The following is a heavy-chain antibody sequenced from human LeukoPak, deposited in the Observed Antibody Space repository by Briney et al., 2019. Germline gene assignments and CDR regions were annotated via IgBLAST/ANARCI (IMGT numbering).Heavy chain of an antibody. V-gene: IGHV4-34*01. J-gene: IGHJ3*02. CDR2: INHSGST. D-gene: IGHD3-10*01. Sequence: SETLSLACAVYGGSFSGYYWSWIRQPPGKGLEWIGEINHSGSTNYNPSLKSRVTISVDTSKNQFSLKLSSVTAADTAVYYCASGLYYYGSGSYSEDAFGIWGQGTMVTVSS. CDR1: GGSFSGYY. CDR3: ASGLYYYGSGSYSEDAFGI.